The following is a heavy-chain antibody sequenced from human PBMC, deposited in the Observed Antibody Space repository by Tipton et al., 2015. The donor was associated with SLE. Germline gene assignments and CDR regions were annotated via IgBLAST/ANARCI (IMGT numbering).Heavy chain of an antibody. CDR1: GDSISSYY. CDR3: ARDAHGYYSGWMDY. Sequence: TLSLTCTVSGDSISSYYWNWIRQAAGKGLEWIVGVYISGITNYNPSVQSRVTMSVDTSKNQFSLILSSVTAADTAVSYCARDAHGYYSGWMDYWGQGTLVTVSS. V-gene: IGHV4-4*07. CDR2: VYISGIT. D-gene: IGHD2-15*01. J-gene: IGHJ4*02.